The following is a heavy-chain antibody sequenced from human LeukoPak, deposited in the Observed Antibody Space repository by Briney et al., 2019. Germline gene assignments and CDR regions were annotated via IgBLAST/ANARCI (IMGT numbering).Heavy chain of an antibody. J-gene: IGHJ6*03. CDR3: AKRASSGYSYGYNYMDV. D-gene: IGHD5-18*01. Sequence: GGSLRLSCAASGFTFSSYAMSWVRQAPGKGLEWVSAISGSGGSTYYADSVKGRFTISRDNSKNTLYLQMNSLRAEDTAVYYCAKRASSGYSYGYNYMDVWGKGTTVTVSS. V-gene: IGHV3-23*01. CDR2: ISGSGGST. CDR1: GFTFSSYA.